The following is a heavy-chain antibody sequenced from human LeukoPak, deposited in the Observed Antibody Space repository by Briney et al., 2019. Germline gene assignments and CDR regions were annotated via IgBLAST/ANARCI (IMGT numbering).Heavy chain of an antibody. CDR2: MNPNSANT. Sequence: GTSVKVSCKASGYTFSGYDINWVRQATGQGLEWMGWMNPNSANTGYAQKFQGRVTITRNTSISTAYMELSSLRSEDTAVYYCARRSDWASFDYWGQGTLVTVSS. J-gene: IGHJ4*02. CDR3: ARRSDWASFDY. V-gene: IGHV1-8*03. D-gene: IGHD6-19*01. CDR1: GYTFSGYD.